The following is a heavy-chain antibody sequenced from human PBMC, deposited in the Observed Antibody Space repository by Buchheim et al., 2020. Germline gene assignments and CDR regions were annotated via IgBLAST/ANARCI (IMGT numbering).Heavy chain of an antibody. D-gene: IGHD3-3*01. J-gene: IGHJ4*02. Sequence: QVQLQESGPGLVKPSETLSLTCAVSGGSISSDYWGWIRQTPGKGLEWIGYRSHSGTTNYHPSLKSRVTTSLDTSKNQFSLKLSSVTAADTAVYYCARYYDFWSGLDHWGQGTL. V-gene: IGHV4-59*08. CDR1: GGSISSDY. CDR3: ARYYDFWSGLDH. CDR2: RSHSGTT.